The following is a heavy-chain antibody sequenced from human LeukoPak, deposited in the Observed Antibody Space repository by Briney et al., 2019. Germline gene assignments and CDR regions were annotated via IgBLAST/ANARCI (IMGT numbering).Heavy chain of an antibody. CDR3: ARVKEDYYDSSGRFDP. J-gene: IGHJ5*02. CDR1: GGPISSYY. V-gene: IGHV4-59*01. Sequence: PSETLSLTRTVPGGPISSYYWSWIRQPPGKGLEWIGYIYYSGSTNYNPSLKSRVTISVDTSKNQFSLKLSSVTAADTAVYYCARVKEDYYDSSGRFDPWGQGTLVTVSS. CDR2: IYYSGST. D-gene: IGHD3-22*01.